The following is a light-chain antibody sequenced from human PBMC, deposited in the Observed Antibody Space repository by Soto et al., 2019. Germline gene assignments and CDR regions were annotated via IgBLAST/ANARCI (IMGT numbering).Light chain of an antibody. CDR2: VNS. V-gene: IGLV1-40*01. Sequence: QAVLTQPRSVSGAPGQRVTISCTGSSSNIGAGYDVHWYQQLPGTAPKLLIYVNSNRPSGVPDRFSGSKSGTSASLAITGLQPEDEADYYCQSFDNSLSGPYVFAPGTKVT. CDR3: QSFDNSLSGPYV. CDR1: SSNIGAGYD. J-gene: IGLJ1*01.